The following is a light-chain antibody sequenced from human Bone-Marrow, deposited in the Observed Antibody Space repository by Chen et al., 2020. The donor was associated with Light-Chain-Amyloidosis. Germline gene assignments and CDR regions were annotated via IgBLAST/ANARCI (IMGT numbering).Light chain of an antibody. CDR3: QSADSSGTYEVI. CDR1: DLPTEY. Sequence: SYELTQPPSVSVSPGQTARITCSGDDLPTEYAYWYQQKPGQAPVLVIHRDTERPSGISERFSGSSSGTTATLPIRGVQAEDEADYHCQSADSSGTYEVIFGGGTKLTVL. CDR2: RDT. V-gene: IGLV3-25*03. J-gene: IGLJ2*01.